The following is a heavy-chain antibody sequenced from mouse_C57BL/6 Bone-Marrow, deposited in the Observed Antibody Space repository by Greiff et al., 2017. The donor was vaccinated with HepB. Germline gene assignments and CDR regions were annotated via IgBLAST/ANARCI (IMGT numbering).Heavy chain of an antibody. CDR1: GFTFSSYA. V-gene: IGHV5-4*01. Sequence: EVQGVESGGGLVKPGGSLKLSCAASGFTFSSYAMSWVRQTPEKRLEWVATISDGGSYTYYPDNVKGRFTISRDNAKNNLYLQMSHLKSEDTAMYYCARYFDYDGGYWGQGTPLTVSS. CDR2: ISDGGSYT. D-gene: IGHD2-4*01. CDR3: ARYFDYDGGY. J-gene: IGHJ2*01.